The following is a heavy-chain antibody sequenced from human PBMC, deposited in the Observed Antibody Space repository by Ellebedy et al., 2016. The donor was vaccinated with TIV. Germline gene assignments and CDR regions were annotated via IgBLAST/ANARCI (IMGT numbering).Heavy chain of an antibody. CDR3: AKAVGFCRGLNCYRLHY. D-gene: IGHD3-16*02. Sequence: GESLKISXAASGFIFSNYGMTWVRQAPGKGLEWVASISYDGENESFADSVKGRFTISRDNFKNTMYLQMNTLRLEDTALYYCAKAVGFCRGLNCYRLHYWGQGTLVTVSS. V-gene: IGHV3-30*18. CDR2: ISYDGENE. CDR1: GFIFSNYG. J-gene: IGHJ4*02.